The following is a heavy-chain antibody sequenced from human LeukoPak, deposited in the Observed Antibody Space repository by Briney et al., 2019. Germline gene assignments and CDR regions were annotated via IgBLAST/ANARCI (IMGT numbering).Heavy chain of an antibody. V-gene: IGHV4-59*01. CDR3: ARGEIADKGTPWFDP. J-gene: IGHJ5*02. Sequence: SETLSLTCTVSGGSISSYYWSWIRQPPGKGLEWIGYIYYSGSTNYNPSLKSRVTISVDTSKNQFSLKLSSVTAADTAVYYFARGEIADKGTPWFDPWGQGALVTVSS. D-gene: IGHD6-13*01. CDR1: GGSISSYY. CDR2: IYYSGST.